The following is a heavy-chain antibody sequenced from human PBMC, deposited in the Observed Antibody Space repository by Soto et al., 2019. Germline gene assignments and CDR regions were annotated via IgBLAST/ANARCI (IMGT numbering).Heavy chain of an antibody. Sequence: ASVKVSCKASGGTFSIYAISWVRQAPGQGLEWMGGIIPMFGSPNYGQRFQGRVTITADESASTGYMELRSLRSEDTAVYYCARDPFTLVRGVIPYLDYWGQGTPVTVSS. CDR1: GGTFSIYA. J-gene: IGHJ4*02. CDR3: ARDPFTLVRGVIPYLDY. D-gene: IGHD3-10*01. CDR2: IIPMFGSP. V-gene: IGHV1-69*13.